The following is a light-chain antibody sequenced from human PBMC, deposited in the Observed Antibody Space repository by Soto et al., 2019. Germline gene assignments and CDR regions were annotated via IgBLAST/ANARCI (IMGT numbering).Light chain of an antibody. J-gene: IGKJ1*01. CDR3: KQRSNWPVT. V-gene: IGKV3-11*01. CDR2: DAS. Sequence: EIVLTQSPGTLSLSPGERATLSCRASQSVSSYLAWYQQKPGQAPRLLIYDASTRATGISARFSGRGSGTDFPLTISSLEPEDFAVYNCKQRSNWPVTFGQGTKVDIK. CDR1: QSVSSY.